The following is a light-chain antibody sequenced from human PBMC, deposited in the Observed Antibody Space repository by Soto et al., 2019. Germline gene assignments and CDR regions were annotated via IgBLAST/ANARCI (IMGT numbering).Light chain of an antibody. CDR1: QSIYTW. V-gene: IGKV1-5*03. J-gene: IGKJ2*01. CDR3: QQYHSFSPYT. Sequence: DIQMTQSPSTLSASVGDRVTITCRASQSIYTWLAWYQQKPGKAPQLLIYKASSLQNGVPSRFSGSRSGTEFSLTISSLQPDDFATNYCQQYHSFSPYTFGQGTKLDIK. CDR2: KAS.